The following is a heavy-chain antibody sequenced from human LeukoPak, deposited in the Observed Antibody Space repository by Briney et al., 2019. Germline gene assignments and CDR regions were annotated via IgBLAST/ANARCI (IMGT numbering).Heavy chain of an antibody. CDR2: LTNSGGST. V-gene: IGHV3-23*01. Sequence: GGSLRLSCAASGFTFSSYSMNWVRQAPGKGLEWVSSLTNSGGSTFYADSVKGRFTISRDNSKNTLYLQMNSLRADDTAVYYCAGRFCSGGSCYGAFDIWGQGTMVTVSS. CDR1: GFTFSSYS. CDR3: AGRFCSGGSCYGAFDI. J-gene: IGHJ3*02. D-gene: IGHD2-15*01.